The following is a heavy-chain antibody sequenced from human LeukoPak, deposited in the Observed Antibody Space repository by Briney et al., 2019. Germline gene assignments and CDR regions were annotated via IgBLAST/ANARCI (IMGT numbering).Heavy chain of an antibody. D-gene: IGHD1-26*01. V-gene: IGHV3-11*04. J-gene: IGHJ4*02. CDR3: ARGLVNRGPGTYNSRDY. CDR2: ISSSGNAI. CDR1: GFRFSDFY. Sequence: PGGSLRLSCAASGFRFSDFYMSWIRQAPGKGLEWVSQISSSGNAIYYTDSVKGRFTISRDNGKNSLFLQMNSLRAEDTAVYDCARGLVNRGPGTYNSRDYWGQGTLIIVSS.